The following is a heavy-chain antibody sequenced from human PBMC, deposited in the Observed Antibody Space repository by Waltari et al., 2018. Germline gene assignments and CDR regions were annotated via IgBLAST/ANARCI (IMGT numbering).Heavy chain of an antibody. J-gene: IGHJ3*02. CDR3: ARLYDSSGYGAFDI. CDR2: IYAGEAET. Sequence: EVQLVQSGAEVKKTGESLKISCKGSGYNFTSYWIGWVRQLPGKGLEWMGIIYAGEAETRYRPSFHGQGTISADKSISTADLQWSSRKASDTAMYYCARLYDSSGYGAFDIWGQGTMVTVSS. CDR1: GYNFTSYW. D-gene: IGHD3-22*01. V-gene: IGHV5-51*01.